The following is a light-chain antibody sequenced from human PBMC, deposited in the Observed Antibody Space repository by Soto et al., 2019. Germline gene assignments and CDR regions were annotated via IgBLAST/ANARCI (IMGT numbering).Light chain of an antibody. Sequence: DIQMTQSPSSLSASLGDRVTITCRASQSISSYLNWYRQKPGKAPKLLIYAASTLQSGVPSRFSGSGSGTDFTLTISSLQPEDFATYYCQQANSFPPWTFGQGTKVDIK. CDR1: QSISSY. V-gene: IGKV1-39*01. CDR2: AAS. J-gene: IGKJ1*01. CDR3: QQANSFPPWT.